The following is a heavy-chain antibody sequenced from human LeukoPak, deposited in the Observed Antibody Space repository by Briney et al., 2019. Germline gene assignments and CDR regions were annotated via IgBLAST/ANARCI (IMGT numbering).Heavy chain of an antibody. J-gene: IGHJ4*02. D-gene: IGHD2-21*01. CDR3: ARARRDKYYFVY. CDR2: ISYDGSNK. Sequence: GGSLRLSCAASGFTFSSYAMHWVRQAPGKGLEWVAVISYDGSNKYYADSVKGRFTISRDNSKNTLYLQMNSLRAEDTAVYYCARARRDKYYFVYWGQGTLVTVSS. CDR1: GFTFSSYA. V-gene: IGHV3-30-3*01.